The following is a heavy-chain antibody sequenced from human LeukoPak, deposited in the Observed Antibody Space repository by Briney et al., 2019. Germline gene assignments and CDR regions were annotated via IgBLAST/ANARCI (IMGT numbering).Heavy chain of an antibody. Sequence: GRSLRLSCAASGFTFSSYGMHWVRQAPGKGLEWVAIIWYDGSNKYYGDSVKGRFTISRDDSKNTLFLQMNAVRAEDTAIYYCARDIRGGVDYLGQGPLGTVSS. D-gene: IGHD2-21*01. CDR2: IWYDGSNK. V-gene: IGHV3-33*01. CDR3: ARDIRGGVDY. J-gene: IGHJ4*02. CDR1: GFTFSSYG.